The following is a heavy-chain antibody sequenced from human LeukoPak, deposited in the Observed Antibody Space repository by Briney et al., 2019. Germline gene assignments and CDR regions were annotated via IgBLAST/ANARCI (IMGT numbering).Heavy chain of an antibody. CDR2: ISSSGSTI. J-gene: IGHJ4*02. Sequence: GGSLRLSCAASGFTFSSYEMDWVRQAPGKGLEWVSYISSSGSTIYYADSVKGRFTISRDNSKNTLYLQMNSLRAEDTAVYYCARGGPAAGRFDYWGQGTLVTVSS. D-gene: IGHD6-13*01. CDR1: GFTFSSYE. V-gene: IGHV3-48*03. CDR3: ARGGPAAGRFDY.